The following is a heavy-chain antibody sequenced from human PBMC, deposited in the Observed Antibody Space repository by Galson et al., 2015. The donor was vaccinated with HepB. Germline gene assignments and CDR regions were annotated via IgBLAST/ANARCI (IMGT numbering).Heavy chain of an antibody. D-gene: IGHD2-2*01. Sequence: SLRLSCAASGFTFRNYAMSWVRQAPGKGLEWVSSINANFGSSYYAVSVKGRLTISRDNSRNLLSLRMNSLRAEDTAVYYCVKSRKARRPFCTSARCYYYYGVDVWGQGTAVTVSS. CDR1: GFTFRNYA. CDR3: VKSRKARRPFCTSARCYYYYGVDV. CDR2: INANFGSS. V-gene: IGHV3-23*01. J-gene: IGHJ6*02.